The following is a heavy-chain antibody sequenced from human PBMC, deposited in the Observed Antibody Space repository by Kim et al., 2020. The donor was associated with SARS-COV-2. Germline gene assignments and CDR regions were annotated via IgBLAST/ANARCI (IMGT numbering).Heavy chain of an antibody. V-gene: IGHV4-39*01. Sequence: NPSLKSRVTISVDTSKNQFSLKRSSVTAADTAVYYCASTPGYSSSWFPDYWGQGTLVTVSS. CDR3: ASTPGYSSSWFPDY. D-gene: IGHD6-13*01. J-gene: IGHJ4*02.